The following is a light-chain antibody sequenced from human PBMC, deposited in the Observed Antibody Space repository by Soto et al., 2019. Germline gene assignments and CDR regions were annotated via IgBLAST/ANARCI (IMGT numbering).Light chain of an antibody. J-gene: IGKJ1*01. Sequence: IQFTQSPSSLSASVGDRFTITCRASQGVRSYLAWFQQRPGKAPKLLIFGASTLQNGVPARFSGGGFGNEFTLTITSLQPEDFATYYCHQVYTYPRTFGQGTKVDIK. V-gene: IGKV1-9*01. CDR2: GAS. CDR3: HQVYTYPRT. CDR1: QGVRSY.